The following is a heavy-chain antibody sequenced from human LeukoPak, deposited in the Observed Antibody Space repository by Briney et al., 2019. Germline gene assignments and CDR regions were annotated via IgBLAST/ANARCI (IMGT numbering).Heavy chain of an antibody. CDR1: GGSISSGSYY. CDR2: IYTSGST. D-gene: IGHD2-15*01. CDR3: ARDTPTAYCSGGSCYFDY. Sequence: PSETLSLTCTVSGGSISSGSYYWSWIRQPAGKGLEWIGRIYTSGSTNYNPSLKSRVTTSLETSKNQFSLKLGSVTAADTAVYYCARDTPTAYCSGGSCYFDYWGQGTLVTVSS. J-gene: IGHJ4*02. V-gene: IGHV4-61*02.